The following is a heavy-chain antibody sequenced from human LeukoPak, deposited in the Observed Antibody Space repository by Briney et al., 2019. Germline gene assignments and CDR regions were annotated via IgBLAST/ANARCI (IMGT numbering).Heavy chain of an antibody. V-gene: IGHV4-30-2*01. CDR2: IYDSGST. Sequence: SQSLSLTWAVSGGSVSSGGSSCSWIRQPPGKGLEWIGYIYDSGSTYYNPSIKSRVTTSVDRSKNQFSLKLSSVTAADTAVYYCASLPGTIDAFDIWGQGTMVTVSS. CDR3: ASLPGTIDAFDI. J-gene: IGHJ3*02. CDR1: GGSVSSGGSS. D-gene: IGHD7-27*01.